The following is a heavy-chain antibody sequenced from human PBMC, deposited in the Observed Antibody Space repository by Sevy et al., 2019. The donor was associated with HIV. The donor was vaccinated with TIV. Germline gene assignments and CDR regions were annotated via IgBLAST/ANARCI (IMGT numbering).Heavy chain of an antibody. CDR2: ISGSGGST. D-gene: IGHD3-3*01. J-gene: IGHJ4*02. CDR3: AKDLLWAYYDFWSGPCGFDY. Sequence: GGSLRLSCAASGFTFSSYAMSWVRQAPGKGLEWVSAISGSGGSTYYADSVKGRFTISRDNSKNTLYLQMNSLRAEDMAVYYCAKDLLWAYYDFWSGPCGFDYWGQGTLVTVSS. CDR1: GFTFSSYA. V-gene: IGHV3-23*01.